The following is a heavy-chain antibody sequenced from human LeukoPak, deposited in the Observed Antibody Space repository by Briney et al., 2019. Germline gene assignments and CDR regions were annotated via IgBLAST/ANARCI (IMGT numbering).Heavy chain of an antibody. V-gene: IGHV4-4*07. CDR1: GGSISGYY. J-gene: IGHJ4*02. D-gene: IGHD3/OR15-3a*01. CDR2: IFNSGTT. CDR3: ARVDDFWTGYYEY. Sequence: SETLSLTCTVSGGSISGYYWSWIRQPAGKRLEWIGRIFNSGTTNYIPSLKSRATISVDKSKNQFSLRLSSVTAADTAIYYCARVDDFWTGYYEYWSQGTLVTVSS.